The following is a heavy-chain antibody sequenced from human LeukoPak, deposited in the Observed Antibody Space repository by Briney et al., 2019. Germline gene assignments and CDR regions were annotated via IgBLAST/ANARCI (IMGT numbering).Heavy chain of an antibody. J-gene: IGHJ3*02. Sequence: GGSLRLSCAGSGFTISSYAMSWLRQAPGKGLEWVSTIICSGGSTYYADSVKGRFTISRDNSKNTLYLQMNSLRAEDTAVYYCAKVKSLYYYGSGSYRDAFDIWGQGTMVTVSS. V-gene: IGHV3-23*01. D-gene: IGHD3-10*01. CDR2: IICSGGST. CDR3: AKVKSLYYYGSGSYRDAFDI. CDR1: GFTISSYA.